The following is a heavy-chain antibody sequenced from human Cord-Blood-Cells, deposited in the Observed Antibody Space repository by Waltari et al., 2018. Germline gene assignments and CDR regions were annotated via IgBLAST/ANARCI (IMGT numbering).Heavy chain of an antibody. Sequence: QVQLVQSGAEVKKPGASVKVSCKVSGYTLTELPMHWGRQAPGKGLEWMGGFDPEDGETIYAQKFQGRVTMTEDTSTDTAYMELSSLRSEDTAVYYCATEFKGYGSGSYYFDYWGQGTLVTVSS. CDR3: ATEFKGYGSGSYYFDY. V-gene: IGHV1-24*01. D-gene: IGHD3-10*01. CDR1: GYTLTELP. J-gene: IGHJ4*02. CDR2: FDPEDGET.